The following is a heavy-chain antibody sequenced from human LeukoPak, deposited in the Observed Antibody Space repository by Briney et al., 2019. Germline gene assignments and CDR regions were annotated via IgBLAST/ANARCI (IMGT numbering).Heavy chain of an antibody. CDR2: IIPIFGTT. J-gene: IGHJ6*03. Sequence: SVKVSCKASGGTFSSYAISWVRQAPGQGLEWMGGIIPIFGTTNYAQKFQDRVTITADKSTSSAYMELSSLRSEDTAVYYCARVVGLTGYSSSWYSGYYYYMDVWGKGTTVTVSS. CDR3: ARVVGLTGYSSSWYSGYYYYMDV. D-gene: IGHD6-13*01. CDR1: GGTFSSYA. V-gene: IGHV1-69*06.